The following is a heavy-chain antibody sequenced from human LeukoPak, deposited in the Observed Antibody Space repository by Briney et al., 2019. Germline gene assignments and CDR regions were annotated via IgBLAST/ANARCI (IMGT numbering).Heavy chain of an antibody. V-gene: IGHV1-24*01. J-gene: IGHJ4*02. CDR1: GYTLTELS. Sequence: ASVKVSCKVSGYTLTELSMHWVRQTPGKGLEWMGGFDPEEGETIYAQKFQGRVTMTEDTSTDTAYMELRSLRSDDTAVYHCARPGGRSILAYYYDSSGYYQYYFDYWGQGTLVTVSS. D-gene: IGHD3-22*01. CDR3: ARPGGRSILAYYYDSSGYYQYYFDY. CDR2: FDPEEGET.